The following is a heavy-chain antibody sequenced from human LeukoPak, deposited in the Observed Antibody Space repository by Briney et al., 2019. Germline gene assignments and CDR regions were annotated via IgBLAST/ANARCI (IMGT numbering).Heavy chain of an antibody. CDR1: GFSVSSVYY. CDR2: IYRSGST. J-gene: IGHJ6*03. V-gene: IGHV4-38-2*02. Sequence: PSETLSLTCTVSGFSVSSVYYWGWIRQPPGKGLEWIGSIYRSGSTYYNPSLKSRVTISVDTSKNQFPLKLSSVTAADTAVYYCARRSGFPYYYYYYMDVWGKGTTVTVSS. D-gene: IGHD3-3*01. CDR3: ARRSGFPYYYYYYMDV.